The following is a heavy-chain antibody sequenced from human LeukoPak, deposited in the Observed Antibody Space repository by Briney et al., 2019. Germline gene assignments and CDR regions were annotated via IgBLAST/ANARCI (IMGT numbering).Heavy chain of an antibody. CDR1: GGSFSGYY. V-gene: IGHV4-34*01. CDR2: INHSGST. Sequence: IPSETLSLTCAVYGGSFSGYYWSWIRQPPGKGLEWIGEINHSGSTNYNPSLKSRVTISVDTSKNQFSLKLSSVTAADTAVYYCARGLETRLWFGELLLWGQGTMVTVSS. D-gene: IGHD3-10*01. J-gene: IGHJ3*01. CDR3: ARGLETRLWFGELLL.